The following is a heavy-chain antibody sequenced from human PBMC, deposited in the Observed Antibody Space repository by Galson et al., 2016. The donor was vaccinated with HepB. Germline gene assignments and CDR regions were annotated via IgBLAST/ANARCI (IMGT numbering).Heavy chain of an antibody. CDR3: ARGALWDMYSHYYMDV. CDR1: GVSLNGYY. CDR2: INHRGIT. J-gene: IGHJ6*03. Sequence: SETLSLTCGVHGVSLNGYYWNWIRQSPGKGLEWIGNINHRGITKDNPSFEGRLTMSVNTSKTQFSLKLSSVIAADTAVYYCARGALWDMYSHYYMDVWGKGTTVTVSS. V-gene: IGHV4-34*01. D-gene: IGHD2-15*01.